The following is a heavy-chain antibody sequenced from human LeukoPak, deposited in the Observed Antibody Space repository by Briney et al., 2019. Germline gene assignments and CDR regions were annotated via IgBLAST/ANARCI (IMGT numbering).Heavy chain of an antibody. D-gene: IGHD4-17*01. V-gene: IGHV4-34*01. CDR1: GVSFDDYY. J-gene: IGHJ4*02. CDR3: TRMTTGHDY. Sequence: SETLSLTCAVSGVSFDDYYWSWVRQTPGKGMEWLGEINHSGYTNDSPSLKSRVTLSIDTSRKQFSLNLKSVTVADAGIYYCTRMTTGHDYWGQGTLVTVSS. CDR2: INHSGYT.